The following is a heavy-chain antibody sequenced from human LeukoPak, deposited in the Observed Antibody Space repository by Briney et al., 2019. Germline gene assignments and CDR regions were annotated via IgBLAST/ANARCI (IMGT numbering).Heavy chain of an antibody. CDR1: GFTFSSYG. CDR2: ISRSATTI. D-gene: IGHD3-22*01. V-gene: IGHV3-48*04. J-gene: IGHJ4*02. Sequence: GGSLRLSCAASGFTFSSYGMHWIRQAPGKGLEWVSSISRSATTIYYADSVKGRFTISRDNAKNSLYLQMNSLRAEDTAVYYCARPLRRLITMTVVAYFDYWGQGTLVTVSS. CDR3: ARPLRRLITMTVVAYFDY.